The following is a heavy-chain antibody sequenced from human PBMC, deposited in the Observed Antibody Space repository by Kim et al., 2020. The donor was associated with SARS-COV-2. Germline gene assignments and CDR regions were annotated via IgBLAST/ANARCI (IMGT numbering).Heavy chain of an antibody. D-gene: IGHD6-19*01. CDR3: AKDHESSGWPTFDY. Sequence: YADAVKGRFTVSRDNAKNTLYLQMDNLRGEDTALYYCAKDHESSGWPTFDYWGQGTQVTVSS. J-gene: IGHJ4*02. V-gene: IGHV3-23*01.